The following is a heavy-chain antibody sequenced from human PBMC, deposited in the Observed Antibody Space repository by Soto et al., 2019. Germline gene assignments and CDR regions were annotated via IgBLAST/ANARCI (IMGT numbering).Heavy chain of an antibody. CDR3: ARDMDIERGSGSYPSTRYGMDV. J-gene: IGHJ6*02. D-gene: IGHD3-10*01. Sequence: QVQLVQSGAEVKKPGSSVKVSCKASGGTFSSYTISWVRQAPGQGLEWMGRIIPILGIANYAQKFQGRVTITADKSTSTAYMELSSLRSEDTAVYYCARDMDIERGSGSYPSTRYGMDVWGQGTTVTVSS. CDR2: IIPILGIA. CDR1: GGTFSSYT. V-gene: IGHV1-69*08.